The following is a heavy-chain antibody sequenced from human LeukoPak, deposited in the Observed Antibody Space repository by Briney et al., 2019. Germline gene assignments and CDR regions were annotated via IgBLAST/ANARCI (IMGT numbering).Heavy chain of an antibody. CDR3: ARESGSRSYYYYMDV. Sequence: PGGSLRLSCAASGFTFSSYNMNGVRQAPGKGLEWVSSISSSSSYIYYADSVKGRFTISRDNAKNSLYLQMTSLRDEDTAVYYCARESGSRSYYYYMDVWGKGTTVTVSS. J-gene: IGHJ6*03. CDR2: ISSSSSYI. D-gene: IGHD2-2*01. V-gene: IGHV3-21*01. CDR1: GFTFSSYN.